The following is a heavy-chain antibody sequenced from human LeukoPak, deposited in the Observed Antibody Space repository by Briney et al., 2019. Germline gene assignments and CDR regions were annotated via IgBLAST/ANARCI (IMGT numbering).Heavy chain of an antibody. V-gene: IGHV4-59*11. Sequence: SETLSLTCTVSGGSISSHYWSWIRQPPGQGLEWIGYIYYSGGTNYNPSLKSRVTISVDTSKNQFSLKLSSVTAADTAVYYCARASYAGPFDYWGQGTLVTVSS. CDR2: IYYSGGT. CDR1: GGSISSHY. CDR3: ARASYAGPFDY. J-gene: IGHJ4*02. D-gene: IGHD3-16*02.